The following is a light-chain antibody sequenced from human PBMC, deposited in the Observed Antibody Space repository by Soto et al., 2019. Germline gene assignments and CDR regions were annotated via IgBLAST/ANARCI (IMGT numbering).Light chain of an antibody. Sequence: DIQMTQSPSTLSASIGDRVTITCRASQSISSWLAWYQQKPGKAPKLLIYDASSLESGVPSRFSGSGAGTEFTLTISSLQPDDSATYYCQQYNSYPKTFGQGTKVDI. CDR2: DAS. CDR3: QQYNSYPKT. CDR1: QSISSW. V-gene: IGKV1-5*01. J-gene: IGKJ1*01.